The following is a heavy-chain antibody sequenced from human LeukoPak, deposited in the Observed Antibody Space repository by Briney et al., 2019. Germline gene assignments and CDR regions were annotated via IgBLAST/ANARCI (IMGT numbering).Heavy chain of an antibody. CDR3: ASGHRFDY. V-gene: IGHV6-1*01. Sequence: SQTLSLTCAISGDSVSSNSATWNWIRQSPSRGLEWLGRTYYRSKWFNEYAVSVKSRMTMNADTSKNQFSLHLKSVTPEDTAMYYCASGHRFDYWGQGTLVTVSS. CDR2: TYYRSKWFN. J-gene: IGHJ4*02. CDR1: GDSVSSNSAT.